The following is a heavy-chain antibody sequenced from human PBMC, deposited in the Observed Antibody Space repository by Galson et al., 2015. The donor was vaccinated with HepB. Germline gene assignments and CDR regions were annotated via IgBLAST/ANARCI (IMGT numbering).Heavy chain of an antibody. J-gene: IGHJ4*02. Sequence: SLRLSCAASGFTFSNAWMSWVRQAPGKGLEWVGRIKSKTDGGTTDYAAPVKGRFTISRDDSKNTLYLQMNSLKTEDTAVYYCTTDPDHQTYYYGSGSLRYFDYWGQGTLVTVSS. V-gene: IGHV3-15*01. CDR3: TTDPDHQTYYYGSGSLRYFDY. CDR2: IKSKTDGGTT. D-gene: IGHD3-10*01. CDR1: GFTFSNAW.